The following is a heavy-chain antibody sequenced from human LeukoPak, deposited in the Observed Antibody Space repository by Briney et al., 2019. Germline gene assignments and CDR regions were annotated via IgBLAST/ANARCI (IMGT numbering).Heavy chain of an antibody. CDR3: AGHVYYYDSSGYKYYYYYYMDV. CDR1: GNSISSGDNY. CDR2: IYTSGST. D-gene: IGHD3-22*01. Sequence: PSQTLSLTCTVSGNSISSGDNYWSWIRQPAGKGLEWIGRIYTSGSTNYNPSLKSRVTISVDTSKNQFSLKLSSVTAADTAVYYCAGHVYYYDSSGYKYYYYYYMDVWGKGTTVTVSS. V-gene: IGHV4-61*02. J-gene: IGHJ6*03.